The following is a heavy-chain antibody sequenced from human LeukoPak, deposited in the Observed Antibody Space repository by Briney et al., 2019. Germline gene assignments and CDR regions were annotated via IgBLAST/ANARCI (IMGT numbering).Heavy chain of an antibody. D-gene: IGHD5-18*01. Sequence: PGGSLRLSCAASGFTFSSHWMSWVRQAPGKGLEWVANIKQDGSEKYYVDSAKGRFTISRDNAKNSLYPQMNSLRAEDTAVYYCARESSGYSYGTYYFDYWGQGTLVTVSS. CDR2: IKQDGSEK. J-gene: IGHJ4*02. V-gene: IGHV3-7*01. CDR1: GFTFSSHW. CDR3: ARESSGYSYGTYYFDY.